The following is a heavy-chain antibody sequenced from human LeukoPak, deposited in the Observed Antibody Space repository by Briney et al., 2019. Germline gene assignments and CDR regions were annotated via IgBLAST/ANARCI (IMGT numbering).Heavy chain of an antibody. CDR1: GFTFSSYS. CDR3: TRDPRLDYYDSSGYYYYYYYMDV. V-gene: IGHV3-21*03. CDR2: ISSSSSYI. D-gene: IGHD3-22*01. Sequence: PGGSLRLSCAASGFTFSSYSMNWVRQAPGKGLEWVSSISSSSSYIYYADSVKGRFTISRDNGKNSLYLQMNSLKTEDTAVYYCTRDPRLDYYDSSGYYYYYYYMDVWGKGTTVTISS. J-gene: IGHJ6*03.